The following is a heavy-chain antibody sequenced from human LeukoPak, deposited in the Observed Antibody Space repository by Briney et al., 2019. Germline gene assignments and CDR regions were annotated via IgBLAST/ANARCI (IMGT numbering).Heavy chain of an antibody. CDR2: IIPIFGTA. CDR1: GGTFSSYA. D-gene: IGHD6-13*01. J-gene: IGHJ6*03. V-gene: IGHV1-69*06. Sequence: SVKVSCKASGGTFSSYAISWVRQAPGQGLEWMGGIIPIFGTANYAQKFQGRVTITADKSTSTAYMELSSLRSEDTAVYYCARARSWSYYYYYMDVWGKGTTVTISS. CDR3: ARARSWSYYYYYMDV.